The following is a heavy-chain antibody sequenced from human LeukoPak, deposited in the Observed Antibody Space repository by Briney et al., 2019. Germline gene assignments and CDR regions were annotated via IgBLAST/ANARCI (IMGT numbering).Heavy chain of an antibody. CDR3: ARDSGFCSSRSCSLGY. J-gene: IGHJ4*02. D-gene: IGHD2-15*01. CDR1: GFTLSIYT. Sequence: NLGGSLRLSCAASGFTLSIYTMNWVRQAPGKGLEWVSSISSSSSYIYYADSVKGRFTISRDNAKNSLYLQMNSLRAEDTAVYYCARDSGFCSSRSCSLGYWGQGTLVTVSP. CDR2: ISSSSSYI. V-gene: IGHV3-21*01.